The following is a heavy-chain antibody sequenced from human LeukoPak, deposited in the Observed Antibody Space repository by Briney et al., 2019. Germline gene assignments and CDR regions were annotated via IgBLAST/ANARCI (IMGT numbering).Heavy chain of an antibody. CDR3: ARDRASAVTTFFDY. D-gene: IGHD4-17*01. CDR2: ISSTSDYT. Sequence: GGSLRLSCAVSGFTFSASYMTWIRQAPGKGLEWVSFISSTSDYTNYGDSVKGRFAVFRDNAKNTLYLQMNSLRAEDTAVYHCARDRASAVTTFFDYWGQGTLVTVSS. J-gene: IGHJ4*02. CDR1: GFTFSASY. V-gene: IGHV3-11*06.